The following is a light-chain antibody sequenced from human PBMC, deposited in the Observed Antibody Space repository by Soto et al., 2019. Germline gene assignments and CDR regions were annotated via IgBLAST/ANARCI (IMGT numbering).Light chain of an antibody. CDR3: QQYNNWPLT. CDR1: QSIISN. CDR2: GAY. V-gene: IGKV3-15*01. J-gene: IGKJ5*01. Sequence: ELVMTQSPATQSLSPEDRATLSCRARQSIISNLAWYQQKPGQAPRLLIYGAYTRATGILARFSGSGSGTEFTLTISSLQSEDFAVYYCQQYNNWPLTFGQGTRLEIK.